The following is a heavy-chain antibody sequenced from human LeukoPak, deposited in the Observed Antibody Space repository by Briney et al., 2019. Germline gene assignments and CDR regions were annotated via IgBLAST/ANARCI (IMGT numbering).Heavy chain of an antibody. J-gene: IGHJ4*02. CDR2: IDSSGVST. CDR1: GFTFSSYG. V-gene: IGHV3-23*01. CDR3: AKAALLYSSSGPGD. D-gene: IGHD6-6*01. Sequence: PGGSLRLSCAASGFTFSSYGMHWVRQAPGQGLEWVSGIDSSGVSTYYAGSVKGRFTISRDNSKNTVYLQLNSLRAEDTAVYYCAKAALLYSSSGPGDWGQGTLVTVSS.